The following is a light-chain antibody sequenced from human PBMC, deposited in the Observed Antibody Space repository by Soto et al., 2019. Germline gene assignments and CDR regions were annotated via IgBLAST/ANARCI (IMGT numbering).Light chain of an antibody. V-gene: IGKV3-15*01. J-gene: IGKJ1*01. CDR2: GAS. Sequence: EIVMMQSAAALVAAKGERARLSCSAGQSGSVNLAWYQQKPGQAPRLRIYGASTRATGIPARFSASGSGTEFTLTISSLQSEDFAVYYCQQYNNWPLRTFGQGTKVDIK. CDR3: QQYNNWPLRT. CDR1: QSGSVN.